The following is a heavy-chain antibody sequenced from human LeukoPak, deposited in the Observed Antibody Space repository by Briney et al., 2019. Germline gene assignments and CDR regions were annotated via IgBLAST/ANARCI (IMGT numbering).Heavy chain of an antibody. CDR3: AKDVQSWATYFDC. V-gene: IGHV4-30-4*02. J-gene: IGHJ4*02. CDR2: IYYSGST. D-gene: IGHD1-1*01. CDR1: GGSISSGDYY. Sequence: SETLSLTCTVSGGSISSGDYYWSWIRQPPGKGLEWIGYIYYSGSTYYNPSLKSRVTISVDTSKNQFSLKLSSVTAADTALYYCAKDVQSWATYFDCWGRGTLVTVSS.